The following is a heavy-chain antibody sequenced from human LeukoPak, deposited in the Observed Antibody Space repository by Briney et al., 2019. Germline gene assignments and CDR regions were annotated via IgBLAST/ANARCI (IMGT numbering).Heavy chain of an antibody. CDR3: ARDIKNYDILTGYYYYYMDV. J-gene: IGHJ6*03. D-gene: IGHD3-9*01. V-gene: IGHV3-48*04. CDR2: ISSSGSTI. CDR1: GFTLSSYS. Sequence: PGGSLRLSCAASGFTLSSYSMHWVRQTPGKGLEWVSYISSSGSTIYYADSVKGRFTISRDNAKNSLYLQMNSLRAEDTAVYYCARDIKNYDILTGYYYYYMDVWGKGTTVTVSS.